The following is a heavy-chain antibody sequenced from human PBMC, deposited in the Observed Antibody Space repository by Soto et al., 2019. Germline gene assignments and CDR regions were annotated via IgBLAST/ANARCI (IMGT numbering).Heavy chain of an antibody. CDR2: INHSGST. J-gene: IGHJ4*02. Sequence: QLQLQESGSGLVKPSQTLSLTCAVSGGSISSGGYSWSWIRQPPGKGLEWIGYINHSGSTSYNPSLKSRVTISGDRSKNQVSMKLRSVTAADTAVYYCAAGGGLPRYYWGQGTLVTVSS. CDR1: GGSISSGGYS. D-gene: IGHD5-12*01. V-gene: IGHV4-30-2*01. CDR3: AAGGGLPRYY.